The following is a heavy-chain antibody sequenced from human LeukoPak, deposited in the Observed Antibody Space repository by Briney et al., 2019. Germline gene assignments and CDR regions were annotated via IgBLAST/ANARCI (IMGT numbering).Heavy chain of an antibody. CDR3: ARVPLAYCGGGCYSDSGWYFDL. J-gene: IGHJ2*01. V-gene: IGHV1-69*13. CDR1: GGTFSSYA. D-gene: IGHD2-21*02. CDR2: IIPIFGTA. Sequence: SVKVSCKASGGTFSSYAISWVRQAPGQGLEWMGGIIPIFGTANYAQKFQGRVTITADESTSTAYMELSSLRSEDTAVYYCARVPLAYCGGGCYSDSGWYFDLWGRGTLVTVSS.